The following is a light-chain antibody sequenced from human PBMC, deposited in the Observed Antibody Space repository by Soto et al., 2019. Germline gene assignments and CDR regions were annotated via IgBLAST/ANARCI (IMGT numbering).Light chain of an antibody. CDR3: AAWDDSLNGLYV. V-gene: IGLV1-44*01. CDR1: SSNIGSNT. CDR2: SNN. J-gene: IGLJ1*01. Sequence: QSVLTQPPSASGTPGQRVTIPCSGSSSNIGSNTVNWYQQLPGTAPKLLIYSNNQRPSGVPDRFSGSKSGTSASLAISGLQSEDGTDYYCAAWDDSLNGLYVFGTGTKLTVL.